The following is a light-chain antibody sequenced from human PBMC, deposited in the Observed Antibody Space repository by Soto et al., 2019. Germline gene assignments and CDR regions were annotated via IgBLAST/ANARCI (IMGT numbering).Light chain of an antibody. CDR3: QQRGIWPYT. Sequence: EIVLTQSPATLSLSPGESATLSCRASQSVSNYLAWYQQKPGQTPRLLIYDASNRATGIPARFSGSGSGTDFTLTISSLEPEDFAVYYCQQRGIWPYTFAQGTKLEIK. J-gene: IGKJ2*01. CDR2: DAS. V-gene: IGKV3-11*01. CDR1: QSVSNY.